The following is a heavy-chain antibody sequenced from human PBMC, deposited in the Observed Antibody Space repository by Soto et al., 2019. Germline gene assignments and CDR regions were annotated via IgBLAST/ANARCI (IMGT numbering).Heavy chain of an antibody. CDR2: ISGSGGST. Sequence: GGSLRLSCAASGFTFSSYAMSWVRQAPGKGLEWVSAISGSGGSTYYADSVKGRFTISRDNSKNTLYLQMNSLRAEDTAVYYCSKDGIYFVVGGDSGPHYGMDVWGQGTTVTVSS. J-gene: IGHJ6*02. CDR1: GFTFSSYA. V-gene: IGHV3-23*01. CDR3: SKDGIYFVVGGDSGPHYGMDV. D-gene: IGHD3-10*01.